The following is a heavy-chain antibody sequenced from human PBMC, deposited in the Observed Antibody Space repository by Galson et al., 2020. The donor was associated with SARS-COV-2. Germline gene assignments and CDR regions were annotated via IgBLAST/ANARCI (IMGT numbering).Heavy chain of an antibody. J-gene: IGHJ5*01. V-gene: IGHV3-7*01. CDR2: IKQDGSEK. D-gene: IGHD3-3*01. CDR1: GFILSNHW. CDR3: ARESATFGVSIDS. Sequence: RGSLRLSREASGFILSNHWMHWVRQAPGKGLAWVASIKQDGSEKYYVDTVKGRFSISRDNAKYLLYLQMNSLRAEDTAVYYCARESATFGVSIDSWGQGTLVTVSS.